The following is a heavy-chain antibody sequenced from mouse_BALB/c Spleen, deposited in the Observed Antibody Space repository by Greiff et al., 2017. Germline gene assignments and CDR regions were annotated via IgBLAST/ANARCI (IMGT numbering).Heavy chain of an antibody. CDR1: GFNIKDTY. J-gene: IGHJ3*01. Sequence: VQLQQSGAELVKPGASVKLSCTASGFNIKDTYMHWVKQRPEQGLEWIGRIDPANGNTKYDPKFQGKATITADTSSNTAYLQLSSLTSEDTAVYYCALTTVVAERFAYWGQGTLVTVSA. CDR2: IDPANGNT. V-gene: IGHV14-3*02. D-gene: IGHD1-1*01. CDR3: ALTTVVAERFAY.